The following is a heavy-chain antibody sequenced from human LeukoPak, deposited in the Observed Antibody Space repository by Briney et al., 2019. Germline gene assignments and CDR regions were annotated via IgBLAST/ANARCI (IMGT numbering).Heavy chain of an antibody. J-gene: IGHJ6*03. Sequence: GVSLRLSCAASGFTFRIYCMHWVPQAPGKGLEVGADICYDGNNKYYADPVKGRFTISSDNSMTLMYLQLTSVRAEDTAVYYCAKEKDLDYYYYMDVWGKGTTVTVSS. CDR2: ICYDGNNK. V-gene: IGHV3-33*06. CDR3: AKEKDLDYYYYMDV. CDR1: GFTFRIYC.